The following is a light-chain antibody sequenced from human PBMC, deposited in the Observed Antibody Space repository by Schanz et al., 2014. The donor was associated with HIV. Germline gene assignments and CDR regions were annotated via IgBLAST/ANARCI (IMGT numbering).Light chain of an antibody. CDR2: NSY. J-gene: IGLJ3*02. CDR3: TTWDDSLNGWV. V-gene: IGLV1-44*01. CDR1: SSNIGSNT. Sequence: QSVLTQPPSVSGAPGQRVTISCSGSSSNIGSNTVNWYQQLPGTAPKLIMYNSYHRPSGVPDRFSGSSSGTSASLAISGLQSEDEADYYCTTWDDSLNGWVFGGGTKLTVL.